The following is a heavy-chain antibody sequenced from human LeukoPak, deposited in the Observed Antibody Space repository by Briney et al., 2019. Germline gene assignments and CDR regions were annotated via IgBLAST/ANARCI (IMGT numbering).Heavy chain of an antibody. D-gene: IGHD6-13*01. J-gene: IGHJ6*03. Sequence: ASVKVSCKASGYTFTGYYMHWVRQAPGHGLEWMGWINPNNGGTNYAQKFQGRVTMTRDTSISTAYMELSRLRSDDTAVYYCARGAAGTFPYYYYYMDVWGKGTTVTVSS. CDR2: INPNNGGT. CDR1: GYTFTGYY. V-gene: IGHV1-2*02. CDR3: ARGAAGTFPYYYYYMDV.